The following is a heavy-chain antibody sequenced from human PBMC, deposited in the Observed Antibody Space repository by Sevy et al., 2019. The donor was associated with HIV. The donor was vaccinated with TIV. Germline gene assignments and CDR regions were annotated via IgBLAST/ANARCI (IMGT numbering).Heavy chain of an antibody. D-gene: IGHD2-8*02. CDR3: AKDPVLVVDYYAMDV. V-gene: IGHV3-30*02. J-gene: IGHJ6*02. Sequence: GGSLRLSCAASGFTFSTYAMHWVRQAPGKGLEWVAFIRYDGSNKYYADSVKGRFTISRDNSKNTLYLQMNSRRAEDTAVYYCAKDPVLVVDYYAMDVWGQGTTVTVSS. CDR1: GFTFSTYA. CDR2: IRYDGSNK.